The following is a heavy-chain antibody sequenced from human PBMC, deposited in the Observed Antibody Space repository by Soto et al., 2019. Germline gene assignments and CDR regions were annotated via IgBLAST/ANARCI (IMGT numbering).Heavy chain of an antibody. J-gene: IGHJ4*02. CDR1: EFTFSIFA. CDR3: IKGGWLDY. V-gene: IGHV3-23*01. CDR2: ISDSGDRT. Sequence: EVHLLESGGGLVQPGGSLRLSCAASEFTFSIFAMSWVRQAPGKGLEWVSMISDSGDRTYYAGSVRGRFTMSRDNSKNTVYLQMDSLRAEDTAVYYCIKGGWLDYWGQGTLVTVYS. D-gene: IGHD5-12*01.